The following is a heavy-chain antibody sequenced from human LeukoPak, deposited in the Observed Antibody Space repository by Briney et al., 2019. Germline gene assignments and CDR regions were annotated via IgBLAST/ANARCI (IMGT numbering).Heavy chain of an antibody. Sequence: PSETLSLTCTVSGGSISSGGYYWSWIRQHPGKGLEWIGYIYYSGSTYYNPSLKSRVTISVDTSKNQLSLKLSSVTAADTAVYYCAVDISGYLGAFDIWGQGTMVTVSS. CDR1: GGSISSGGYY. D-gene: IGHD3-22*01. CDR2: IYYSGST. V-gene: IGHV4-31*03. CDR3: AVDISGYLGAFDI. J-gene: IGHJ3*02.